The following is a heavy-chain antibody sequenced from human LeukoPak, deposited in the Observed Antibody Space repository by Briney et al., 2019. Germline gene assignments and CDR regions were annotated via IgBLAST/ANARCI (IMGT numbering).Heavy chain of an antibody. D-gene: IGHD3-10*01. CDR3: GKGGVFVYGTGSLGGGPYFVC. Sequence: GRSLKLSCAASGFTFSTYGMHWVRQAPGKGLEWVAIISDDGSNEYYADSVKGRFTISIDNSKNTLYLQMNSLRAEDTDVYYCGKGGVFVYGTGSLGGGPYFVCWGERALVTVSS. CDR1: GFTFSTYG. V-gene: IGHV3-30*18. J-gene: IGHJ4*02. CDR2: ISDDGSNE.